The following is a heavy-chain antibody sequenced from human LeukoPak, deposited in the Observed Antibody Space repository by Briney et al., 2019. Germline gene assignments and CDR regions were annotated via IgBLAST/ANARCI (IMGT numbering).Heavy chain of an antibody. V-gene: IGHV3-33*01. CDR2: IWYDGSYT. D-gene: IGHD5-24*01. Sequence: SGRSLRLSCAPSGFMFSEFGMHWVRQAPGKGLEWVALIWYDGSYTSYADSVKGRFTVSRDHSTNRLYLQMNGLRAEDTAVYYCARGRDSCTAGLCEPLDSWGQGTLVTVSS. CDR1: GFMFSEFG. J-gene: IGHJ4*02. CDR3: ARGRDSCTAGLCEPLDS.